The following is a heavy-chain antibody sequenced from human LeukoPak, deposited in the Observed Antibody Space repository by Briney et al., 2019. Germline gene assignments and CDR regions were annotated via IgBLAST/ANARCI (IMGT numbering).Heavy chain of an antibody. D-gene: IGHD6-13*01. J-gene: IGHJ3*02. CDR3: ASIAASHAFDI. V-gene: IGHV3-53*01. CDR2: IYSGGST. CDR1: GFTVSSNY. Sequence: GGSLRLSCAASGFTVSSNYMSWVRQAPGKGLEWVSIIYSGGSTFYADSVKGRFTISRDNSKNTLYLQMNSLRAEDTAVYYCASIAASHAFDIWGQGTMVTVSS.